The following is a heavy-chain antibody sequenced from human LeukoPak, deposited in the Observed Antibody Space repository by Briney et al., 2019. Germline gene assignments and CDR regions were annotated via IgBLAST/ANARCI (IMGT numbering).Heavy chain of an antibody. V-gene: IGHV4-4*07. Sequence: SSETLSLTCTVSGGSMTSYYWTWIRQPAGKGLEWIGHIYTSGGTNYNPSLKSRVTMSVDTSKNQFSLNLSSVTAADTAVYYCARTDRRAVPDIRYYYYYYMDVWGKGTTVTISS. CDR3: ARTDRRAVPDIRYYYYYYMDV. J-gene: IGHJ6*03. D-gene: IGHD3-9*01. CDR2: IYTSGGT. CDR1: GGSMTSYY.